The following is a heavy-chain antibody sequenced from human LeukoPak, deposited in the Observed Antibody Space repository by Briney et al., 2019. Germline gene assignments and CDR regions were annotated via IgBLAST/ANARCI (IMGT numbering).Heavy chain of an antibody. D-gene: IGHD5-18*01. V-gene: IGHV1-46*01. J-gene: IGHJ5*02. CDR2: INPTGGST. CDR3: ARALPHRRLMDTTMEQHWFDP. CDR1: GYTFTSYY. Sequence: ASVKVSCKASGYTFTSYYMHWVRQAPGQGLEWMGLINPTGGSTGYAQKFQGRVTMTRDMSTSTVYMELSSLRSEDTAVYYCARALPHRRLMDTTMEQHWFDPWGQGTLVTVSS.